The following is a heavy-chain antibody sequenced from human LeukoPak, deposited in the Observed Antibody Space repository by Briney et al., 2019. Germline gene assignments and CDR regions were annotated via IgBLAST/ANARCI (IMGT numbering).Heavy chain of an antibody. CDR1: GYTFTSYG. Sequence: ASVKVSCKASGYTFTSYGISWVRQAPGQGLKWMGWISAYNGNTNYAQKLQGRVTMTTDTSTSTAYTELRSLRSDDTAVYYCARAPTYYYDSSGYYNWFDPWGQGTLVTVSS. V-gene: IGHV1-18*01. J-gene: IGHJ5*02. CDR2: ISAYNGNT. CDR3: ARAPTYYYDSSGYYNWFDP. D-gene: IGHD3-22*01.